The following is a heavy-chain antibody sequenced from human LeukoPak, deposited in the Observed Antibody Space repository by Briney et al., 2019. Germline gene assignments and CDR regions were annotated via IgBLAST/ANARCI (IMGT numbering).Heavy chain of an antibody. V-gene: IGHV1-69*04. CDR2: IIPILGIA. Sequence: SVKVSCKASGGTFSSYAISWVRQAPGQGLEWMGRIIPILGIANYAQKFQGRVTITADKSTSTAYMELSSLRSEDTAVYYCARVKSYGGNSDYYYGMDVWGQGTTVTVS. D-gene: IGHD4-23*01. CDR1: GGTFSSYA. CDR3: ARVKSYGGNSDYYYGMDV. J-gene: IGHJ6*02.